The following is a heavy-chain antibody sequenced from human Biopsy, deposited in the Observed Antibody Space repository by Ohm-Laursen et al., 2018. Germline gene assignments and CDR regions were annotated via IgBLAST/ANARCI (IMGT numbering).Heavy chain of an antibody. CDR3: ARGDYFDSNGYFWFDP. D-gene: IGHD3-22*01. CDR2: IFNSANT. CDR1: GASISSGGSY. J-gene: IGHJ5*02. V-gene: IGHV4-31*01. Sequence: TLSLTCTVSGASISSGGSYWSWLRQRPGKGLEWIGNIFNSANTYYNPSLKNLITISGDTSKNQFSLKLNSVTAADTAVYYCARGDYFDSNGYFWFDPWGQGTLVTVSS.